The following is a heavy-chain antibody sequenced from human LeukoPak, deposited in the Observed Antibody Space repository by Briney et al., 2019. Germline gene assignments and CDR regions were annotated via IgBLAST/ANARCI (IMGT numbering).Heavy chain of an antibody. V-gene: IGHV3-21*01. CDR1: GFTFSSYS. D-gene: IGHD5-12*01. CDR3: ARGHIVATTHPYYFDY. J-gene: IGHJ4*02. Sequence: GGSLRLSCAASGFTFSSYSMNWVRQAPGKGLEWVSSISSSSSYVYYADSVKGRFTISRDNAKNSLYLQMNSLRAEDTAVYYCARGHIVATTHPYYFDYWGQGTLVTVSS. CDR2: ISSSSSYV.